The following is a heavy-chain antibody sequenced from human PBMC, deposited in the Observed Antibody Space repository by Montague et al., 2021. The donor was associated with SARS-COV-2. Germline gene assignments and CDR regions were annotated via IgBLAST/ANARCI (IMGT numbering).Heavy chain of an antibody. V-gene: IGHV4-31*03. J-gene: IGHJ4*02. Sequence: TLSLTCTVSGGSISSGGYYWSWIRQHPGKGLEWIGYIYYSGSTYYNPSLKSRVTISVDTSKNQFSLKLSSVTAADTAVYYCARAGITILGVVTSFDYWGQGTLVTVSS. D-gene: IGHD3-3*01. CDR1: GGSISSGGYY. CDR3: ARAGITILGVVTSFDY. CDR2: IYYSGST.